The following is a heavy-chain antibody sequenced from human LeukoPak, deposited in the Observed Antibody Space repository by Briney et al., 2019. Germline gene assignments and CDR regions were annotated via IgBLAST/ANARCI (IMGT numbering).Heavy chain of an antibody. Sequence: GASLKISCKGDGYGFFSYWIGWVRQMPGKGLEWLGIIYPGDSDTRYSPSFQGQVTISADKSINTSYLQWSSLKASDTAMYYCARPGYCSGGSCYGFDYWGQGTLVTVSS. D-gene: IGHD2-15*01. J-gene: IGHJ4*02. V-gene: IGHV5-51*01. CDR2: IYPGDSDT. CDR1: GYGFFSYW. CDR3: ARPGYCSGGSCYGFDY.